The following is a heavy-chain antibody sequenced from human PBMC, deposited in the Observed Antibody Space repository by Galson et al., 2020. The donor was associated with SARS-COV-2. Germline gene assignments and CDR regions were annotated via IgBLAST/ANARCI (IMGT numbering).Heavy chain of an antibody. CDR1: GFTFSSYW. D-gene: IGHD2-15*01. Sequence: QAGGSLRLSCAASGFTFSSYWMHWVRQAPGKGLEWVSRIDSVETTTTYADSVEGRFVISRDNAKNTLYLQMNSLRVEDTAVYYCARVWAYTSGYSDWYFDLWGRGTLVTVSS. CDR3: ARVWAYTSGYSDWYFDL. V-gene: IGHV3-74*01. J-gene: IGHJ2*01. CDR2: IDSVETTT.